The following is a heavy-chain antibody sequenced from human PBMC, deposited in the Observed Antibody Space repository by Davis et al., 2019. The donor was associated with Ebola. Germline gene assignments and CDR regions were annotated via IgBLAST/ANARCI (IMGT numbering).Heavy chain of an antibody. D-gene: IGHD6-19*01. CDR1: GYTFTGYY. V-gene: IGHV1-8*02. J-gene: IGHJ4*02. Sequence: AASVKVSCKASGYTFTGYYMHWVRQAPGQGLEWMGWMNPNSGITGYAQKFQGRVTMTRNTSISTAYMELRSLRSEDTAVYYCARDQRYSSGWSRVDYWGQGTLVTVSS. CDR2: MNPNSGIT. CDR3: ARDQRYSSGWSRVDY.